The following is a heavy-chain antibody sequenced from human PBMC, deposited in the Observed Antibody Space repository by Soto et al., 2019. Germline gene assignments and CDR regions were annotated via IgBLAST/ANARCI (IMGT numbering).Heavy chain of an antibody. V-gene: IGHV3-23*01. CDR1: GFTFSSYA. Sequence: EVQLLESGGGLVQPGGSLRLSCAASGFTFSSYAMSWVRQAPGKGLEWGSAISGSGGSTYYADSVKGRFTISRDYYKNTVDLQMISLRAEVTALYYFASQTPSGIAAAGTNFDYWGQGTLVTVSS. CDR3: ASQTPSGIAAAGTNFDY. D-gene: IGHD6-13*01. CDR2: ISGSGGST. J-gene: IGHJ4*02.